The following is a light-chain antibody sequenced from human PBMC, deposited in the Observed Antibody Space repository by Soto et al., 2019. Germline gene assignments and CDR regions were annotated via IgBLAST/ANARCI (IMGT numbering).Light chain of an antibody. V-gene: IGKV1-12*01. Sequence: DIQMTQSPSFVSASVGDRVTITCRASQAVSTWLAWYQQKPGDAPKLLIYAASTLQSGVPSRFSVSGSGTDFTLTIRSLQPEDFATYYCQQANSFPRTFGGGTKVEIK. CDR2: AAS. CDR1: QAVSTW. CDR3: QQANSFPRT. J-gene: IGKJ4*01.